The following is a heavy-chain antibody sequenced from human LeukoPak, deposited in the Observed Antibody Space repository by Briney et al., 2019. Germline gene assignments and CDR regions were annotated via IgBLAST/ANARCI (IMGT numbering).Heavy chain of an antibody. CDR1: GFTFSSFG. V-gene: IGHV3-30*02. CDR3: ARDQHYDVLTAFGLDV. J-gene: IGHJ6*02. Sequence: GGSLRLSCAASGFTFSSFGVHWVRQAPGKGLEWVAYIRYGGTNEYYADSVKGRFTMSRDNSKNTLSLLMNGLRVEDTAVYYCARDQHYDVLTAFGLDVWGQGTTVTVSS. CDR2: IRYGGTNE. D-gene: IGHD3-9*01.